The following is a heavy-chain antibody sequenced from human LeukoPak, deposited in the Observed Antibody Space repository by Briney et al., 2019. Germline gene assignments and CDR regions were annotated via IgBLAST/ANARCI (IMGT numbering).Heavy chain of an antibody. V-gene: IGHV4-34*01. CDR1: GGSFSGYY. J-gene: IGHJ5*02. CDR2: INHSGST. CDR3: ARGLSDYYDSSGYYVP. D-gene: IGHD3-22*01. Sequence: SETLSLTCAVYGGSFSGYYWSWIRQPPGKGLEWIGEINHSGSTNYNPSLKSRVTISVDTSKNQFSLKLSSVTAADTAVYYCARGLSDYYDSSGYYVPWGQGTLVTVSS.